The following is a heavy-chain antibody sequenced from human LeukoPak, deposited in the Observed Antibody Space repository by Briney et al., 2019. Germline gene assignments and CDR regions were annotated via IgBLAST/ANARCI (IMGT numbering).Heavy chain of an antibody. Sequence: SETLSLTCAVSGYSISSGYYWGWIRQPPGRGLEWVESIFYSGSTYYNPSLKSRVTISLDTSKNQFSLKLNSVTAADTAVYYCARLSWNKAEDYWGQGTLVTVSS. CDR3: ARLSWNKAEDY. CDR1: GYSISSGYY. CDR2: IFYSGST. J-gene: IGHJ4*02. D-gene: IGHD1/OR15-1a*01. V-gene: IGHV4-38-2*01.